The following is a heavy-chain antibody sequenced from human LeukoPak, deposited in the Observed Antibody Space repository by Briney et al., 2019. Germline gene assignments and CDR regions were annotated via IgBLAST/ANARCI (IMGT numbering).Heavy chain of an antibody. D-gene: IGHD5-12*01. CDR2: IFYSGSS. CDR1: GGSISSDISY. CDR3: ARVDGYSGYAPADYFDY. V-gene: IGHV4-39*07. Sequence: SETLSLTCTVSGGSISSDISYWAWVRQPPEKGLEWIGTIFYSGSSYYNPSLKSRVTMSVDTSKNQFSLKLSSVTAADTAVYYCARVDGYSGYAPADYFDYWGQGTLVTVSS. J-gene: IGHJ4*02.